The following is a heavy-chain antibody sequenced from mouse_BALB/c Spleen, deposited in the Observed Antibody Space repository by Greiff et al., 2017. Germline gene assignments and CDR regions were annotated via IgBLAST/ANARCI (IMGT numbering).Heavy chain of an antibody. CDR3: ARNRGNYVWFAY. CDR1: GFSLTSYG. CDR2: IWSGGST. J-gene: IGHJ3*01. D-gene: IGHD2-1*01. V-gene: IGHV2-4-1*01. Sequence: VKVVESGPGLVQPSQSLSITCTVSGFSLTSYGVHWVRQSPGKGLEWLGVIWSGGSTDYNAAFISRLSISKDNSKSQVFFKMNSLQADDTAIYYCARNRGNYVWFAYWGQGTLVTVSA.